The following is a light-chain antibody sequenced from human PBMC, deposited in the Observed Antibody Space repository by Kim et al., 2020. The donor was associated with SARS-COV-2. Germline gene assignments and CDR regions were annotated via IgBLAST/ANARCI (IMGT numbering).Light chain of an antibody. CDR3: QSYDSSNPWV. CDR1: SGSIASNF. Sequence: KTVTISCTRSSGSIASNFVQWYQQRPGSAPTIVIYEDNQKPPRVPDRFSGSIDSSSNSASLTISGLKTEDEADYYCQSYDSSNPWVFGGGTQLTVL. J-gene: IGLJ3*02. V-gene: IGLV6-57*03. CDR2: EDN.